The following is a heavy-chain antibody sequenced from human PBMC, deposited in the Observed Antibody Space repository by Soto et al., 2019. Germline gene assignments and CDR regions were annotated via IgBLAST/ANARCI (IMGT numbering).Heavy chain of an antibody. CDR3: ARVGEYSYGSSTKYFDY. V-gene: IGHV4-30-4*01. J-gene: IGHJ4*02. Sequence: PSETLSLTCTVSGGSISSGYYYWSWIRQPPGKGLEWIGYIYYSGSTYYNPSLKSRVTISVDTSKNQFSLKLSSVTAADTAVYYCARVGEYSYGSSTKYFDYWGQGTLVTVSS. CDR2: IYYSGST. D-gene: IGHD5-18*01. CDR1: GGSISSGYYY.